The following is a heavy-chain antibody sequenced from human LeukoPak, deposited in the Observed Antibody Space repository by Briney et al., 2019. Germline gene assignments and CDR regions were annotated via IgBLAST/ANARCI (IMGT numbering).Heavy chain of an antibody. CDR3: ARDGGLLWFGEFSLGDYYYGMDV. CDR1: GFTFSSYA. CDR2: ISYDGSNK. J-gene: IGHJ6*04. Sequence: GRSLRLSCAASGFTFSSYAMRWVRQAPGKGLEWVAVISYDGSNKYYADSVKGRFTISRDNSKNTLYLQMNSLRAEDTAVYYCARDGGLLWFGEFSLGDYYYGMDVWGKGTTVTVSS. V-gene: IGHV3-30*04. D-gene: IGHD3-10*01.